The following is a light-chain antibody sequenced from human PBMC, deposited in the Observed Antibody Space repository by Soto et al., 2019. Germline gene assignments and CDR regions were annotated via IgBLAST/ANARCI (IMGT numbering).Light chain of an antibody. V-gene: IGLV2-14*03. Sequence: QSALTQPASVSGSPGQSIALSCTGTSSDVGGFNYVSWYQQHPGKAPKLLIYDVTSRPSGVSDRFSGSKSANTASLTISGLQAEHEADYYCASYTTSSTYVFGTGTKVTVL. CDR3: ASYTTSSTYV. CDR2: DVT. J-gene: IGLJ1*01. CDR1: SSDVGGFNY.